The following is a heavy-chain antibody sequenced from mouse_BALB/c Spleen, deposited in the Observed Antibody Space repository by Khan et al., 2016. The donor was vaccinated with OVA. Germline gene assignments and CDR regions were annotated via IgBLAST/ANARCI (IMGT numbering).Heavy chain of an antibody. J-gene: IGHJ1*01. Sequence: QVQLQQSGAELARPGASVKMSCKASGYTFTSYTMHWVKQRPGQGLEWIGYINPSNGYTNYNQKFKDKATLNADKSSSTAYMQLNSLTSEDSAVDYCVRSGAYYRYDGYFDVWGAGTTGTVSS. CDR2: INPSNGYT. V-gene: IGHV1-4*01. CDR3: VRSGAYYRYDGYFDV. CDR1: GYTFTSYT. D-gene: IGHD2-14*01.